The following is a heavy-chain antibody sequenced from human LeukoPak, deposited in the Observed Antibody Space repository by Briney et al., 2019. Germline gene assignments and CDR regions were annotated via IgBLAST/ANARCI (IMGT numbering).Heavy chain of an antibody. CDR3: ARDPGPRYYDFWSGLDY. CDR1: GGSISSSSYY. Sequence: SETLSPTCTVSGGSISSSSYYWGWIRQPPGKGLEWIGSIYYSGSTYYNPSLKSRVTISVDTSKNQFSLKLSSVTAADTAVYYCARDPGPRYYDFWSGLDYWGQGTLVTVSS. J-gene: IGHJ4*02. CDR2: IYYSGST. V-gene: IGHV4-39*07. D-gene: IGHD3-3*01.